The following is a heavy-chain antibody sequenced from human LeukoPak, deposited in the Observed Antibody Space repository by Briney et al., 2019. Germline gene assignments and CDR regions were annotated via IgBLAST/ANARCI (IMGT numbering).Heavy chain of an antibody. D-gene: IGHD2-21*02. CDR3: ARCGGDPNPYYFDY. Sequence: SQTLSLTCTVSGGSICSGDYYWSWIRQPPGKGLEWIGYIYYSGSTYYNPSLKSRVTISVDTSKNQFSLKLSSVTAADTAVYYCARCGGDPNPYYFDYWGQGTLVTVSS. V-gene: IGHV4-30-4*01. CDR2: IYYSGST. J-gene: IGHJ4*02. CDR1: GGSICSGDYY.